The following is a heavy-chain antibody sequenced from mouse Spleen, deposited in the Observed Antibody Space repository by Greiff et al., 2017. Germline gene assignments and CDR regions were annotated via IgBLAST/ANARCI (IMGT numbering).Heavy chain of an antibody. D-gene: IGHD1-1*01. J-gene: IGHJ4*01. Sequence: EVQGVESGGGLVKPGGSLKLSCAASGFTFSSYAMSWVRQTPEKRLEWVATISSGGSYTYYPDSVKGRFTISRDNAKNTLYLQMSSLRSEDTAMYYCARGGYYYGSSPSAMDYWGQGTSVTVSS. CDR2: ISSGGSYT. V-gene: IGHV5-9-3*01. CDR1: GFTFSSYA. CDR3: ARGGYYYGSSPSAMDY.